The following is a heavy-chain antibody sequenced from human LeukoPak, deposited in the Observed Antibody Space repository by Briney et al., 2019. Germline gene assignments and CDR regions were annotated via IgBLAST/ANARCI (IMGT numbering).Heavy chain of an antibody. V-gene: IGHV1-69*13. CDR2: IIPIFGTA. D-gene: IGHD4-11*01. CDR1: GGTFSSYA. Sequence: SVKVSCKASGGTFSSYAISWVRQAPGQGLEWMGGIIPIFGTANYAQKFQGRVTITADESTSTAYMELSSLRSEDTAVDYCARDGLQYLTPYYYMDVWGKGTTVTVSS. CDR3: ARDGLQYLTPYYYMDV. J-gene: IGHJ6*03.